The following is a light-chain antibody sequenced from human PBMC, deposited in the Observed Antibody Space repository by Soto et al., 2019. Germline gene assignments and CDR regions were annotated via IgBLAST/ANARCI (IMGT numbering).Light chain of an antibody. V-gene: IGKV1-5*01. J-gene: IGKJ1*01. CDR3: QQYNRYSTWT. CDR2: DAT. CDR1: QSISRW. Sequence: DIQMTQSPSTLSASVGDRVTITCRASQSISRWLAWYQQKPGKAPKVLIWDATSLQRGVPSRFSGSGSGTEFTPTISSLQPDDFATYYCQQYNRYSTWTFGQGTKVDIK.